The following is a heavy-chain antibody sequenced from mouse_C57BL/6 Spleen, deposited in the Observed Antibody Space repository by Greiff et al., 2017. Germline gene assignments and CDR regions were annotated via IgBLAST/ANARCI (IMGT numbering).Heavy chain of an antibody. Sequence: VQLQQSGAELVKPGASVKLSCKASGYTFTEYSIHWVKQRPGQGLEWIGWFYPGSGSIKYNEKFKDKTTLTADKSSSTAYMQLSSLTSEDSAVYFCARHDDSDCSAWFAYWGQGTLVTVSA. J-gene: IGHJ3*01. CDR2: FYPGSGSI. CDR3: ARHDDSDCSAWFAY. V-gene: IGHV1-62-2*01. D-gene: IGHD3-2*01. CDR1: GYTFTEYS.